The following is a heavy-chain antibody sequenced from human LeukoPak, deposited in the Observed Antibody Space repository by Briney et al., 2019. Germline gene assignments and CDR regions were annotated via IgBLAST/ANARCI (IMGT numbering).Heavy chain of an antibody. CDR3: ARDVGIRAAGTRWFDP. Sequence: GGSRTLSCTASGFTFSIYSMNWVRQAPGKGLEWVSYISSGSSTIYYADSVKGRFTISRHNAENSLYLQMNSLRDEDTAVYYCARDVGIRAAGTRWFDPWGPGTLVTVSS. V-gene: IGHV3-48*02. CDR1: GFTFSIYS. D-gene: IGHD6-13*01. CDR2: ISSGSSTI. J-gene: IGHJ5*02.